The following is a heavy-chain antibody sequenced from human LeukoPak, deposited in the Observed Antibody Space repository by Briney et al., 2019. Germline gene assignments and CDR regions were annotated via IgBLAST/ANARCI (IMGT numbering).Heavy chain of an antibody. CDR2: ISGSGGST. J-gene: IGHJ4*02. Sequence: GRSLRLSCAASGFTFSSYAMSWVRQAPGKGLEWVSAISGSGGSTYYADSVKGRFTISRDNSKNTLYLQMNSLRAEDTAVYYCAKGGGWSPAVLFDYWGQGTLVTVSS. D-gene: IGHD6-19*01. CDR1: GFTFSSYA. V-gene: IGHV3-23*01. CDR3: AKGGGWSPAVLFDY.